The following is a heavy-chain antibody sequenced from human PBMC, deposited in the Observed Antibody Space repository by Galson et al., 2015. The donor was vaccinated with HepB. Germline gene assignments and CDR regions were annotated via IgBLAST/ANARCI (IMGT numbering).Heavy chain of an antibody. CDR3: AKAPSIAAAGYYYYGMDV. J-gene: IGHJ6*02. CDR1: GFTFRSYA. D-gene: IGHD6-13*01. Sequence: SRRLSWAASGFTFRSYAMHWVRQAPGKGLEWVAVISYDGSNKYYAGSVKGRFTISGDNSKNTLYLQMNSLSAEDTAVYYCAKAPSIAAAGYYYYGMDVWGQGTTVTVSS. V-gene: IGHV3-30-3*01. CDR2: ISYDGSNK.